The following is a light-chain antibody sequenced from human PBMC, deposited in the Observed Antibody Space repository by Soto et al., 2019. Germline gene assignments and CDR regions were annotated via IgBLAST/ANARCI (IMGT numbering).Light chain of an antibody. CDR2: GAS. Sequence: EIGLTLSPGTLSLSPGERATLSCRASQSVSSSYLAWYQQKPGQAPRLLIYGASSRATGIPDRFSGSGSGTDFTLTISRLEPEDFAVYYCQQYGSSPFGVTLGQGTKVDIK. CDR1: QSVSSSY. V-gene: IGKV3-20*01. J-gene: IGKJ2*01. CDR3: QQYGSSPFGVT.